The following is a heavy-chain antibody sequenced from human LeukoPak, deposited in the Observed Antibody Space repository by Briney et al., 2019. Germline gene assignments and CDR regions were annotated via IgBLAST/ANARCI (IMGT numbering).Heavy chain of an antibody. J-gene: IGHJ4*02. CDR2: INPNSGGT. CDR3: ARIGYNHYFDY. CDR1: GYTFTDYY. Sequence: GASVKVSCKASGYTFTDYYLHWVRQAPGQGLEWRGWINPNSGGTNSAQTFQGRVTMTRDTSITTAYLDLSRLRSDDTAVYYCARIGYNHYFDYWGQGTLVTVSS. D-gene: IGHD5-24*01. V-gene: IGHV1-2*02.